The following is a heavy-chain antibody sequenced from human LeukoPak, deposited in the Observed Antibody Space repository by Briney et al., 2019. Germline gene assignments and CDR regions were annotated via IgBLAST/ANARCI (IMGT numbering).Heavy chain of an antibody. J-gene: IGHJ4*02. V-gene: IGHV3-21*01. CDR1: GFTFSSYS. D-gene: IGHD3-16*02. CDR3: ARNYRSWDPFDY. CDR2: ISSSSSYI. Sequence: GSLRLSCAASGFTFSSYSMNWVRQAPGKGLEWVSSISSSSSYIYYTDSVKGRFTISRDNAKNSLYLQMNSLRAEDTAVYYCARNYRSWDPFDYWGQGTLVTVSS.